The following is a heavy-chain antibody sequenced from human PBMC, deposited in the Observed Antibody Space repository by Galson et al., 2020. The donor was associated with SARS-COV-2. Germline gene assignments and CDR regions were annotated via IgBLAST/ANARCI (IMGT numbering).Heavy chain of an antibody. V-gene: IGHV3-30-3*01. CDR1: GFPFSSYA. J-gene: IGHJ6*02. Sequence: GGSLRLSCAASGFPFSSYAMHWVRQAPGKGLEWVALISYDGGNKYYADSVKGRLTMSRDNSKNTLYLQMNSLRAEDTAVYYCARARIGSYYYGMDVWGQGTTVTVS. CDR3: ARARIGSYYYGMDV. CDR2: ISYDGGNK. D-gene: IGHD1-26*01.